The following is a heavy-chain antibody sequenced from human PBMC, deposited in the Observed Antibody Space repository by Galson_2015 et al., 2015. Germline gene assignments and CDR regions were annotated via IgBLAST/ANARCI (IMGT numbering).Heavy chain of an antibody. CDR3: ARDHTGSYYQVNSLDY. CDR2: IWYDGSNK. CDR1: GFTFSSYG. Sequence: SLRLSCAASGFTFSSYGMHWVRQAPGKGLEWVAVIWYDGSNKYYADSVKGRFTISRDNSKNTLYLQMNSLRAEDTAVYYCARDHTGSYYQVNSLDYWGQGTLVTVSS. D-gene: IGHD1-26*01. V-gene: IGHV3-33*01. J-gene: IGHJ4*02.